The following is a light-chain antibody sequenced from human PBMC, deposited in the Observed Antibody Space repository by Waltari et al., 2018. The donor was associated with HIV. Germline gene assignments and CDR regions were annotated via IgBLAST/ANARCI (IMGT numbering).Light chain of an antibody. CDR1: SSNIGSNY. Sequence: QSVLTQPPSASGTPGQRVSISCSGSSSNIGSNYVYWYQQLPGTAPKLPSYWMDVRPGGVPDRFSGSKSGTSASLALSGLRSEDEADYYCAAWDNSLSAWVFGGGTKLTVL. V-gene: IGLV1-47*01. CDR3: AAWDNSLSAWV. CDR2: WMD. J-gene: IGLJ3*02.